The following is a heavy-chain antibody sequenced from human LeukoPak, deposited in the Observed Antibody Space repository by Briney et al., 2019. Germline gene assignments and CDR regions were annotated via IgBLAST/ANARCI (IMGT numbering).Heavy chain of an antibody. J-gene: IGHJ6*03. CDR3: SKDSIAAAPGYYYYMDV. CDR2: IRYDGSNK. V-gene: IGHV3-30*02. Sequence: EGSLRLSCAASGFTLSSYGMHWVRQAPGKGLEWVAFIRYDGSNKYYADSVKGRFTISRDNSKNTLYLQMNSLRAEDTAVYYCSKDSIAAAPGYYYYMDVWGKGTTVTVSS. CDR1: GFTLSSYG. D-gene: IGHD6-13*01.